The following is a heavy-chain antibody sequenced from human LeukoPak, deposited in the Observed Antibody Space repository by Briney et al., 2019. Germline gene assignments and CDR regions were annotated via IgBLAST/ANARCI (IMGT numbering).Heavy chain of an antibody. J-gene: IGHJ5*02. V-gene: IGHV1-69*05. CDR1: GGTFSSYA. CDR3: ARLMTTYSSGHDP. CDR2: IIPIFGTA. Sequence: SVKVSCKDSGGTFSSYAISWVRQAPGQGLEWMGRIIPIFGTANYAQKLQGRVTITTDESTSTAYMELSSLRSEDTAVYYCARLMTTYSSGHDPWGQGTLVTVSS. D-gene: IGHD6-19*01.